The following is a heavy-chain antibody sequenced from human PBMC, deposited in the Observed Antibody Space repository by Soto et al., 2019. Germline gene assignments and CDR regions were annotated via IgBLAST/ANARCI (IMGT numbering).Heavy chain of an antibody. CDR3: ARVSGKYYDRSGYYTFDD. V-gene: IGHV4-34*01. CDR2: IYHSGST. J-gene: IGHJ4*02. Sequence: SETLSLTCAGYGGSFSGYYWRWFRQPPGKGLEWIGEIYHSGSTNYNPSLKSRVTISVDKSKNQFSLKLSSVTAADTAGYYCARVSGKYYDRSGYYTFDDCGQG. D-gene: IGHD3-22*01. CDR1: GGSFSGYY.